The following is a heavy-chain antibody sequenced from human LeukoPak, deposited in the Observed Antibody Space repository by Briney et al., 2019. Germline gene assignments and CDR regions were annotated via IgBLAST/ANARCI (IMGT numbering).Heavy chain of an antibody. J-gene: IGHJ3*02. CDR2: IYYSGST. V-gene: IGHV4-59*08. Sequence: SETLSLTCTVSGGSITSYYWSWIRQPPGKGLEWIGYIYYSGSTNYNPSLKSRVTISVDTSKNQFSLKLSSVTAADTAVYYCASQGGGSYYRGVADDAFDIWGQGTMVTVSS. CDR3: ASQGGGSYYRGVADDAFDI. D-gene: IGHD1-26*01. CDR1: GGSITSYY.